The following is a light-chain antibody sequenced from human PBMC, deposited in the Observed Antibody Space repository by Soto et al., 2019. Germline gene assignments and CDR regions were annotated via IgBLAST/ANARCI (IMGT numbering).Light chain of an antibody. CDR3: QHLNSYPRT. Sequence: EIMMTQSPATLSVSPGDRATLSCRASQSVSSNLAWYQHKPGQVPRLLIHSASTRATGIPARFSGSASGTEFTLTIDSLQPEDSATYYCQHLNSYPRTFGHGTKVDVK. CDR2: SAS. CDR1: QSVSSN. J-gene: IGKJ1*01. V-gene: IGKV3D-15*01.